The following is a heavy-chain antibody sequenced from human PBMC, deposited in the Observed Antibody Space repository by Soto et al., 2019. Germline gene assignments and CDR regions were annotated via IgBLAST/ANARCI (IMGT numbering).Heavy chain of an antibody. CDR1: GFTVSSNY. J-gene: IGHJ3*02. D-gene: IGHD2-15*01. V-gene: IGHV3-53*04. CDR2: IYSGGSI. CDR3: ARDLGYCSGGSCYSADAFDI. Sequence: GGSLRLSCAASGFTVSSNYMSAVRQAPEKELEWVSVIYSGGSIYYADSVKGRFTISRHNSKNTLYFQMNSLRAEDTAVYFFARDLGYCSGGSCYSADAFDIWGQGTMVTVSS.